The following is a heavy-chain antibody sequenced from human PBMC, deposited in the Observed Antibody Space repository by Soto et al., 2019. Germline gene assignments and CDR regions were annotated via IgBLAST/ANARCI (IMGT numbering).Heavy chain of an antibody. V-gene: IGHV3-30-3*01. Sequence: QVQLVESGGGVVQPGRSLRLSCAASGFTFSSYAMHWVRQAPGKGLEWVAVISYDGSNKYYADSVKGRFTISRDNSKNTLYLQMNSLRPEDTAVYYCARVAYYDILTGYLDAFDIWGQGTMVTVSS. D-gene: IGHD3-9*01. CDR2: ISYDGSNK. CDR1: GFTFSSYA. CDR3: ARVAYYDILTGYLDAFDI. J-gene: IGHJ3*02.